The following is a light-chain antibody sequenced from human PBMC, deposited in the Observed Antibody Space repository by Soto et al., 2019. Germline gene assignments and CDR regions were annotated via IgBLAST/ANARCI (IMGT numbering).Light chain of an antibody. CDR1: QSVSSN. CDR2: GAS. J-gene: IGKJ1*01. V-gene: IGKV3-15*01. Sequence: EIVMTQSPATLSVSPGERATLSCRASQSVSSNLAWYQQKPGQAPRILIYGASTRATGIPARFSGSGSGTEFTLTISSLQSEDVAVYYCQQYNNWPPLTFGQGTKVEIK. CDR3: QQYNNWPPLT.